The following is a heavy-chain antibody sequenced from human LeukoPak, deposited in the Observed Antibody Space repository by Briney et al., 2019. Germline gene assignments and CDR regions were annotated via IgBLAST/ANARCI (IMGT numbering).Heavy chain of an antibody. D-gene: IGHD3-22*01. V-gene: IGHV4-59*01. CDR3: PRRRYTSGYLDY. CDR1: GGSISSYY. Sequence: SETLSLTCTVSGGSISSYYWSWIRQPPGKGLEWIGNIYHSGGTNYNPFLKSRVTISVDTSKNQFSLKVTSVTAADTAVYYCPRRRYTSGYLDYWGQGTLVTVSS. J-gene: IGHJ4*02. CDR2: IYHSGGT.